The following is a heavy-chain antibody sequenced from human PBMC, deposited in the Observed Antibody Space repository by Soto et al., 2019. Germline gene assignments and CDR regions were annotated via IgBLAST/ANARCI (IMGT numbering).Heavy chain of an antibody. CDR2: INSDGTTT. V-gene: IGHV3-74*01. CDR3: AREVVVFGVIIPTPMDV. Sequence: AGSLRLSCAVSGIDFSNTWMHWVRPVPGKGLVWVAYINSDGTTTTYADSVRGRFTISRDNAKNSLYLQMNSLRAEDTAVYYCAREVVVFGVIIPTPMDVWGQGTTVTVSS. D-gene: IGHD3-22*01. CDR1: GIDFSNTW. J-gene: IGHJ6*02.